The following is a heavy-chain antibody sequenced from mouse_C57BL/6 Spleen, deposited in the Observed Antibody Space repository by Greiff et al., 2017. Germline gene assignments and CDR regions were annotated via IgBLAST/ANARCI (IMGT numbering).Heavy chain of an antibody. CDR3: YYYGSSFFAY. Sequence: QVQLQQSGAELARPGASVKLSCKASGYTFTSYGISWVKQRTGQGLEWIGEIYPRSGNTYYNEKFKGKATLTADKSPSTAYMALRSLTSEDSADYFCYYYGSSFFAYWGQGTLVTVSA. D-gene: IGHD1-1*01. CDR2: IYPRSGNT. V-gene: IGHV1-81*01. CDR1: GYTFTSYG. J-gene: IGHJ3*01.